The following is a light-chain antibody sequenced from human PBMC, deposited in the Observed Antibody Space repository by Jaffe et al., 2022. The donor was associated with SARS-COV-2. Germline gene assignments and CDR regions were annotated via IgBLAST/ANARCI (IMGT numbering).Light chain of an antibody. CDR3: QQRSSWPS. CDR2: DTS. V-gene: IGKV3-11*01. J-gene: IGKJ3*01. CDR1: QSIGRY. Sequence: ELVLTQSPATLSLSPGDRATLSCRASQSIGRYLAWYQQKPGQAPRLLIYDTSNRATGIPARFSGSGSGTDFTLTISSLEPEDFAVYYCQQRSSWPSFGPGTKVDIK.